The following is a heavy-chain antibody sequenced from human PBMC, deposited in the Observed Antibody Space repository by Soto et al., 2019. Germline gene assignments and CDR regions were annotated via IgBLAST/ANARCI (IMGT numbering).Heavy chain of an antibody. CDR2: ISGSGGST. J-gene: IGHJ4*02. CDR1: GFTFSSYA. D-gene: IGHD3-22*01. CDR3: AKVQNYYDSSGYPSFDY. V-gene: IGHV3-23*01. Sequence: GGSLRLSCAASGFTFSSYAMSWVRQAPGKGLEWVSAISGSGGSTYYADSVKGRFTISRDNSKNTLYLQMNSLRAEDTAVYYCAKVQNYYDSSGYPSFDYWGQGTLVTVSS.